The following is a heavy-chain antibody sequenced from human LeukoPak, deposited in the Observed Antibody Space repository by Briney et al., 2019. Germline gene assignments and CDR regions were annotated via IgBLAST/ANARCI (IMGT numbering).Heavy chain of an antibody. CDR3: ARDRDVPPHYYGMDV. J-gene: IGHJ6*02. V-gene: IGHV1-18*01. D-gene: IGHD5-24*01. CDR1: GYTFISYG. Sequence: ASVKVSCKASGYTFISYGISWVRQAPGQGLEWMGWISTYNGNTNYAQKLQDRVTMTTDTSTSTAYMELSSLRSEDTAVYYCARDRDVPPHYYGMDVWGQGTTVTVPS. CDR2: ISTYNGNT.